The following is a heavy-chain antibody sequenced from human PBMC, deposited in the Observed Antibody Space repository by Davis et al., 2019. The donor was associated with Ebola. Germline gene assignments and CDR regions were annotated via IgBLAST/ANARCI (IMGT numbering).Heavy chain of an antibody. CDR2: ISYDGSNK. CDR1: GFTFSSCG. CDR3: ARGSIGGYCSSTSCYPSSYYYYGMDV. Sequence: GESLKISCAASGFTFSSCGMHWVRQAPGKGLEWVAVISYDGSNKYYADSVKGRFTISRDNSKNTLYLQMNSLRAEDTAVYYCARGSIGGYCSSTSCYPSSYYYYGMDVWGQGTTVTVSS. V-gene: IGHV3-30*03. J-gene: IGHJ6*02. D-gene: IGHD2-2*01.